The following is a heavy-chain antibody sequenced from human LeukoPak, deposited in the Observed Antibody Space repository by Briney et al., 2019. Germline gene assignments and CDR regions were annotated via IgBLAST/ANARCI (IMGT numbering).Heavy chain of an antibody. D-gene: IGHD2-2*01. J-gene: IGHJ4*02. Sequence: PGGSLRLSCAASRFTFSSYWMSWVRQAPGKGLEWVANIKQDGSEKYYVDSVKGRFTISRDNAKNSLYLQMNSLRAEDTAVYYCARRKGCSSTSCYYFDYWGQGTLVTVSS. V-gene: IGHV3-7*01. CDR1: RFTFSSYW. CDR2: IKQDGSEK. CDR3: ARRKGCSSTSCYYFDY.